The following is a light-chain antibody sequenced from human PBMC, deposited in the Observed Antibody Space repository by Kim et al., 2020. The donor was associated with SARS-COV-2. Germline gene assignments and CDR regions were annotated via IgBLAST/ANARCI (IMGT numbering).Light chain of an antibody. V-gene: IGKV1-9*01. CDR1: QGISSY. CDR2: AAS. J-gene: IGKJ2*01. Sequence: DIQLTQSPSFLSASVGDRVTITCRASQGISSYLAWHQQKPGKAPKLLIYAASTLQSGVPSRFSGSASGTEFTLTISSLQPEDFATYYCQQFNSYPYTFGQGPSWRS. CDR3: QQFNSYPYT.